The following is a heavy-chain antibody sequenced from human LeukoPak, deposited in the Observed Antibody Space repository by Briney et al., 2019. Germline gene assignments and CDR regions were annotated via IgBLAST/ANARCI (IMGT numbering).Heavy chain of an antibody. D-gene: IGHD3-22*01. J-gene: IGHJ4*02. Sequence: SETLSLTCTVSGGSISSYYWSWIRQPPGKGLEWIGYIYYSGSTNYNPSLKSRVTISVDTSKNQFSLKLSSVTAADTAVYYCAREGGSDDSSGYDYWGQGTLVTVSS. CDR1: GGSISSYY. V-gene: IGHV4-59*01. CDR3: AREGGSDDSSGYDY. CDR2: IYYSGST.